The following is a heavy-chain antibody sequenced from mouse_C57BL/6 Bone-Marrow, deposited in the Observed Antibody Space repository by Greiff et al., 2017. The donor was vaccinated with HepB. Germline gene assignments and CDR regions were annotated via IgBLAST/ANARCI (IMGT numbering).Heavy chain of an antibody. D-gene: IGHD2-4*01. CDR2: IDPEDGDT. CDR3: TTPPIYYDYPYAMDY. V-gene: IGHV14-1*01. CDR1: GFNIKDYY. Sequence: EVQLKESGAELVRPGASVKLSCTASGFNIKDYYMHWVKQRPEQGLEWIGRIDPEDGDTEYAPKFQGKATMTADTSSNTAYLQLSSLTSEDTAVYYCTTPPIYYDYPYAMDYWGQGTSVTVSS. J-gene: IGHJ4*01.